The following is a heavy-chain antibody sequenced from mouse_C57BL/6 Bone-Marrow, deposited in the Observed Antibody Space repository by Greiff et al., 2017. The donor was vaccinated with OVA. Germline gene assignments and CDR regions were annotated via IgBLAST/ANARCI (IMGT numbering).Heavy chain of an antibody. V-gene: IGHV1-64*01. CDR3: ARDGNGNYNYYAMDY. CDR2: IHPNSGST. CDR1: GYTFTSYW. Sequence: QVQLKESGAELVKPGASVKLSCKASGYTFTSYWMHWVKQRPGQGLEWIGMIHPNSGSTNYNEKFKSKATLTVDKSSSTADMQLSSLTSEDSAVYYCARDGNGNYNYYAMDYWGQGTSVTVSS. J-gene: IGHJ4*01. D-gene: IGHD2-1*01.